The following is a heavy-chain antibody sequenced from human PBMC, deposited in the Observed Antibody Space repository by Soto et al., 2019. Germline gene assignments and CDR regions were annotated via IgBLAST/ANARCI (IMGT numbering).Heavy chain of an antibody. CDR1: GDSISSAFYH. J-gene: IGHJ4*03. CDR3: ARDSDKMPRGLDS. V-gene: IGHV4-31*03. Sequence: QVQLQESGPGLVKPSQTLSLTCTVSGDSISSAFYHWAWVRQRPGGGLEWIGNIYYTGTTSYHPSLKSRLDMSLDMSKTHFSLKLSSLTAADTAIYYCARDSDKMPRGLDSWGHGTLVTVSS. D-gene: IGHD2-2*01. CDR2: IYYTGTT.